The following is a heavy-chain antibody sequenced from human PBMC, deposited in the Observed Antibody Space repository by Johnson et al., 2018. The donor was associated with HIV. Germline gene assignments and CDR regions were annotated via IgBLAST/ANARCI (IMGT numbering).Heavy chain of an antibody. CDR3: AKDSDTYYYGSGDAFDI. D-gene: IGHD3-10*01. Sequence: EVQLLESGGVAVQPGGSLRLSCAASGFSFADYAMHWVRQAPGKGLEWVSLISWAGGDTYYADSVKGRFIISRDNTKESLYLQMNSLRPEDTALYFCAKDSDTYYYGSGDAFDIWGQGTMVTVSS. CDR2: ISWAGGDT. J-gene: IGHJ3*02. V-gene: IGHV3-43D*03. CDR1: GFSFADYA.